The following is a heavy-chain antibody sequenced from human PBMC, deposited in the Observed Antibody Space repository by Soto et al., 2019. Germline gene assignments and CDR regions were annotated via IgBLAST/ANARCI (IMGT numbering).Heavy chain of an antibody. CDR1: GGSSSSSSSY. CDR2: INHSGST. J-gene: IGHJ6*02. D-gene: IGHD3-22*01. Sequence: PSLIMSHTCTVSGGSSSSSSSYRSRNRQPPGKGLEWIGEINHSGSTNYNPSLKSRVTISVDTSKNQFSLKLGSVTAADTAVYYCARRGTRSPIVVVPNYGMDVWGQGTTVTVSS. V-gene: IGHV4-39*07. CDR3: ARRGTRSPIVVVPNYGMDV.